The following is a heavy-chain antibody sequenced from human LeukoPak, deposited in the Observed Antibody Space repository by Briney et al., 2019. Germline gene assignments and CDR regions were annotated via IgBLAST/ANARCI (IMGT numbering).Heavy chain of an antibody. CDR3: ARKDGDW. J-gene: IGHJ4*02. CDR2: IYYSGST. V-gene: IGHV4-59*08. Sequence: SETLSLTCTGSGGSISNYHWSWIRQPPGKGLEWIGYIYYSGSTNYNPSLKSRVTISLDTSKNQVSLRLSSVTAADTAVYYCARKDGDWWGQGTLVTVSS. D-gene: IGHD3-9*01. CDR1: GGSISNYH.